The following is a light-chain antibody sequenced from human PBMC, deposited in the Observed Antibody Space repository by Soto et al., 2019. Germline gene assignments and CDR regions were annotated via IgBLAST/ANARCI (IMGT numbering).Light chain of an antibody. CDR2: ASS. J-gene: IGKJ1*01. V-gene: IGKV3-20*01. CDR1: QSIGSN. CDR3: QQYGSSPTT. Sequence: EIVMTQSPATLSVSPGERATLSCRASQSIGSNLAWYQQKPGQAPRLVIYASSIRASDFPARFSGSGSGTDFTLTISRLEPEDFAVYYCQQYGSSPTTFGHGTKVDIK.